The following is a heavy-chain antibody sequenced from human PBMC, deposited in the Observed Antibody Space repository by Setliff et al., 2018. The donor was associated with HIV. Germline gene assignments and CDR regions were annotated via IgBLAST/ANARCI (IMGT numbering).Heavy chain of an antibody. CDR3: AQLGMVDDFDY. J-gene: IGHJ4*02. CDR1: GDSVSSRSYY. D-gene: IGHD1-1*01. CDR2: IYYSGST. V-gene: IGHV4-61*03. Sequence: PETLSPTCTVSGDSVSSRSYYWSWIRQPPGRGLEWIGYIYYSGSTNYNPSLKSRVTISVDTSKNHFSLKLRSVTSADTAVYYCAQLGMVDDFDYWGQGTLVTVSS.